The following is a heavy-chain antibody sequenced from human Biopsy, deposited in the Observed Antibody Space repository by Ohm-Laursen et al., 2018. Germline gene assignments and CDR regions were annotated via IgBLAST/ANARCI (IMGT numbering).Heavy chain of an antibody. CDR3: ARDEGLLRAFDI. CDR1: GGSISGHF. CDR2: IYSNGNT. V-gene: IGHV4-4*07. J-gene: IGHJ3*02. D-gene: IGHD1-26*01. Sequence: GTLSLTCTVSGGSISGHFWSWVRQPAGKGLEWIGRIYSNGNTNYNPSLKSRVSMSVDTSKNHFSLNLTSVAAADTAVYYCARDEGLLRAFDIWGQGTLGTVSS.